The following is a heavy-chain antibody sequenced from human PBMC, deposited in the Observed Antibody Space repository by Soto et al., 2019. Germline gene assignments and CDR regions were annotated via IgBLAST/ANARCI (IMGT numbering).Heavy chain of an antibody. CDR2: ISYDGSNK. CDR1: GFTFSSYG. J-gene: IGHJ4*02. V-gene: IGHV3-30*18. CDR3: AKAPSLDC. Sequence: QVQLVESGGGVVQPGRSLRLSCAASGFTFSSYGMHWVRQAPGKGLEWVAVISYDGSNKYYADSVKGRFTISRDNSKNTLYLQMNSLRADDPAVYYCAKAPSLDCWGQGTLVTASS.